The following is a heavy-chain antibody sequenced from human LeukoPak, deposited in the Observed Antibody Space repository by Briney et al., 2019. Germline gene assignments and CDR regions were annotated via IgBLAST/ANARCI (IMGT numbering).Heavy chain of an antibody. Sequence: GGSLRLSCAASGFPFSSYSMTWVRHVPGRGLDWVANIKPDGSAQYYAASVKGRFTVSRDNAKNSLYLQMNSLRVEDTAVYYCARANNSSWHNWGQGTLVTVSA. CDR3: ARANNSSWHN. J-gene: IGHJ4*02. V-gene: IGHV3-7*01. D-gene: IGHD6-13*01. CDR2: IKPDGSAQ. CDR1: GFPFSSYS.